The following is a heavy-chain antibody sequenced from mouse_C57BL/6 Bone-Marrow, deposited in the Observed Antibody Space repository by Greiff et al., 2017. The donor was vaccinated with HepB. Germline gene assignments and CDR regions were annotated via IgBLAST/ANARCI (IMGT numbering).Heavy chain of an antibody. D-gene: IGHD2-1*01. CDR3: ARRRRGIYYGNYVTRGYAMDY. J-gene: IGHJ4*01. CDR2: INPNNGGT. CDR1: GYTFTDYN. Sequence: EVQLQESGPELVKPGASVKIPCKASGYTFTDYNMDWVKQSHGKSLEWIGDINPNNGGTIYNQKFKGKATLTVDKSSSTAYMELRSLTSEDTAVYYCARRRRGIYYGNYVTRGYAMDYWGQGTSVTVSS. V-gene: IGHV1-18*01.